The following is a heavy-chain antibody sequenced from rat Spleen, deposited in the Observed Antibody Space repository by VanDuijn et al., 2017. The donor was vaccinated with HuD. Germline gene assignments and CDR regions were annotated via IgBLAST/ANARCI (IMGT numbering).Heavy chain of an antibody. CDR2: INSAGST. V-gene: IGHV3-3*01. D-gene: IGHD1-12*02. CDR3: ARSDGTHYYLPFAN. Sequence: EVQLQESGPGLVKPSQSLSLTCSVTGHSISSGYRWNWIRKFPGNELEWMGYINSAGSTIYNPSLQSRISITRDTSRNHFFLQVNSVTTEDTATYYWARSDGTHYYLPFANWGQGTVVTVSS. CDR1: GHSISSGYR. J-gene: IGHJ3*01.